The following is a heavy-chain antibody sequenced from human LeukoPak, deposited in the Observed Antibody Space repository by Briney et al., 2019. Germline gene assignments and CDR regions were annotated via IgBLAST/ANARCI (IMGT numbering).Heavy chain of an antibody. Sequence: GGSLRLSCAASEFTFSSYGMHWVRQAPGKGLEWVAVISSDGSNKYYADSVKGRFTISRDNSENTLYLQMNSLRAEDTAVYYCANENYYDSSAYLDYWGQGTLVTVSS. CDR2: ISSDGSNK. J-gene: IGHJ4*02. V-gene: IGHV3-30*18. CDR3: ANENYYDSSAYLDY. CDR1: EFTFSSYG. D-gene: IGHD3-22*01.